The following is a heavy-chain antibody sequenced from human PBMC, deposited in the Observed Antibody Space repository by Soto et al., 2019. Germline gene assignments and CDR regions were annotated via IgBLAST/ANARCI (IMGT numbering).Heavy chain of an antibody. CDR3: ARGKDSSGWYSPLNYYYYGMDV. V-gene: IGHV3-21*01. J-gene: IGHJ6*02. D-gene: IGHD6-19*01. CDR2: ISSSSSYI. Sequence: EVQLVESGGGLVKPGGSLRLSFAASGFTFSSNSMNWVRQAPGKGREWVSSISSSSSYIYYADSVKGRFTISRDDAKNSLYLQMNSLRAEDTAVYYCARGKDSSGWYSPLNYYYYGMDVWGRGTTVTVSS. CDR1: GFTFSSNS.